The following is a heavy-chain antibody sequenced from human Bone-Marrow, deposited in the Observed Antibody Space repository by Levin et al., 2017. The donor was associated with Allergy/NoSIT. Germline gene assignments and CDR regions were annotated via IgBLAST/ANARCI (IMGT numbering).Heavy chain of an antibody. CDR3: ARFCSGGSCYPTYYYYYMDV. CDR1: GFSFSSHW. Sequence: PGGSLRLSCAASGFSFSSHWMSWVRQAPGKGLEWVATVKQDGSDKYYVDSVKGRFTISRDNAKNSLYLQMNSLRAEDTAVYYCARFCSGGSCYPTYYYYYMDVWGKGTTVTVSS. D-gene: IGHD2-15*01. CDR2: VKQDGSDK. J-gene: IGHJ6*03. V-gene: IGHV3-7*03.